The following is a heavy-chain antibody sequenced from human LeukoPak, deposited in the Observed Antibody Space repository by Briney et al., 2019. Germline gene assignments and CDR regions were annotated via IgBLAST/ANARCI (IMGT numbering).Heavy chain of an antibody. Sequence: PGGSLRLSCAASEFAFSSYGMHWVRQAPGKGLEWVAFIRYDGSDKYYADSVKGRFTISRDNSKNTLYLQMNSLRAEDTAVYYCARASIMITFGGVSSAFDIWGQGTMVTVSS. J-gene: IGHJ3*02. V-gene: IGHV3-30*02. CDR2: IRYDGSDK. CDR1: EFAFSSYG. CDR3: ARASIMITFGGVSSAFDI. D-gene: IGHD3-16*01.